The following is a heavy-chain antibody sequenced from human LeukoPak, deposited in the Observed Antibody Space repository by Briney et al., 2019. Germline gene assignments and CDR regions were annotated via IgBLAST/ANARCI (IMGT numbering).Heavy chain of an antibody. CDR3: ASHCSGGNCNGAFDI. D-gene: IGHD2-15*01. V-gene: IGHV4-30-2*01. CDR2: IYHSGST. J-gene: IGHJ3*02. CDR1: GGSFSGYY. Sequence: PSETLSLTCAVYGGSFSGYYWSWIRQPPGKGLEWIGYIYHSGSTYYNPSLKSRVTISMDRSKNQFALKLSSVTAADTAVYYCASHCSGGNCNGAFDIWGQGTMVTVSS.